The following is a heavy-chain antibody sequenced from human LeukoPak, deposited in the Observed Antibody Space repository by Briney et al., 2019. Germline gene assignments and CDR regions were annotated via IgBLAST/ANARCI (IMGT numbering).Heavy chain of an antibody. J-gene: IGHJ3*02. CDR2: ISGSGGNT. V-gene: IGHV3-23*01. CDR3: ATTVTTYPDAFDI. CDR1: GSTFSSYA. D-gene: IGHD4-17*01. Sequence: PGGSLRLSCAASGSTFSSYAMSWVRQAPGKGLEWVSTISGSGGNTYYADSVKGRFTISRDNSKNTLHLQMNSLRAEDTAVYYCATTVTTYPDAFDIWGQGTMVTVSS.